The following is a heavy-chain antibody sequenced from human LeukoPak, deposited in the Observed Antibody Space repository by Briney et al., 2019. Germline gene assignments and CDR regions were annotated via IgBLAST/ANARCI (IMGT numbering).Heavy chain of an antibody. J-gene: IGHJ4*02. CDR2: IYYTGKT. D-gene: IGHD3-10*01. V-gene: IGHV4-61*03. Sequence: PSETLSLTCTVSGDSVSNGNYYWSWLRQPPGKALEWIGYIYYTGKTYYNPSLEGRVTILVDTSRNHFSVKLSSVTAADTAVYYCARSQNYYGSGDYWSQGTLVAVSS. CDR3: ARSQNYYGSGDY. CDR1: GDSVSNGNYY.